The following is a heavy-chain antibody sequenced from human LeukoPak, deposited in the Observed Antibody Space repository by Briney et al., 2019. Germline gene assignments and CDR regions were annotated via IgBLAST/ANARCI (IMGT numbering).Heavy chain of an antibody. CDR3: ARASGVGIAFDY. Sequence: PSETRSLTCTVSGGSISSGSYYWSWIRQPAGKGLEWIGRIYTSGSTNYNPSLKSRVTISVDTSKNQFSLKLSSVTAADTAVYYCARASGVGIAFDYWGQGTLVTVSS. V-gene: IGHV4-61*02. D-gene: IGHD3-10*01. J-gene: IGHJ4*02. CDR1: GGSISSGSYY. CDR2: IYTSGST.